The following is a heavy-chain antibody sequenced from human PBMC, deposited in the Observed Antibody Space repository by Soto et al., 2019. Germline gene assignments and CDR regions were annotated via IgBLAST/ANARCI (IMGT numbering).Heavy chain of an antibody. V-gene: IGHV1-2*02. J-gene: IGHJ5*02. CDR3: AREVYSSSSDWFDP. D-gene: IGHD6-6*01. Sequence: SVKVSCKSSGYTFTGYYMHWVRQAPGQGLEWMGWINPNSGGTNYAQKFQGRVTMTRDTSISTAYMELSRLRSDDTAVYYCAREVYSSSSDWFDPWGQGNLVTVSS. CDR1: GYTFTGYY. CDR2: INPNSGGT.